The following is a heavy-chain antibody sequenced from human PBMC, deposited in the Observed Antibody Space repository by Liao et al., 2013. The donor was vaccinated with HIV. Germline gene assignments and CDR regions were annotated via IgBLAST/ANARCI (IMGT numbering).Heavy chain of an antibody. CDR3: ARPHRRYCRGGGCQGAFDI. CDR2: VNHSGDF. D-gene: IGHD2-15*01. CDR1: GGSISSSY. J-gene: IGHJ3*02. Sequence: QVQLQESGPGLVKPSETLSLTCTVSGGSISSSYWSWIRQTPGKGLEWIGEVNHSGDFNCKPSLKSRVSLSVATSENQFSLKLTSVTAADTAVYFCARPHRRYCRGGGCQGAFDIWGPGQWSPSLQ. V-gene: IGHV4-59*12.